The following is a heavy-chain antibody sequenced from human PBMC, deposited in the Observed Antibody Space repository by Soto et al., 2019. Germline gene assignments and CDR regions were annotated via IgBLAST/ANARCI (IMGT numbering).Heavy chain of an antibody. V-gene: IGHV1-18*01. CDR1: GYSFTSHG. CDR2: ISGNSGDT. CDR3: ARMVRGSNIDYYHYIDV. J-gene: IGHJ6*03. Sequence: QVQLVQSGAEVKKPGASVKVSCKASGYSFTSHGISWVRQAPGQGLEWMGWISGNSGDTNYAQKLQGRVTVTTDTSTSTGYMEVWSLRSEDTAVYYFARMVRGSNIDYYHYIDVWGKGTTVTVSS. D-gene: IGHD3-10*01.